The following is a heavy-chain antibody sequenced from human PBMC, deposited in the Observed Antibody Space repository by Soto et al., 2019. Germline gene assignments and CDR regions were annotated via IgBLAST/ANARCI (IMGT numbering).Heavy chain of an antibody. D-gene: IGHD6-13*01. Sequence: SETLSLTCTVSGGSISSSSYYWGWIRQPPGKGLEWIGSIYYSGSTYYNPSLKSRVTISVDTSKNQFSLKLSSVTAADTAVYYCARRRTSSSWYGPLWRRGVWFDPWGQGTLVTVSS. J-gene: IGHJ5*02. CDR1: GGSISSSSYY. CDR3: ARRRTSSSWYGPLWRRGVWFDP. V-gene: IGHV4-39*01. CDR2: IYYSGST.